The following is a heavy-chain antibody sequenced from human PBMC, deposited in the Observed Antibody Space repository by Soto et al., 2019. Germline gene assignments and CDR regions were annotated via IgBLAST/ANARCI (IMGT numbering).Heavy chain of an antibody. V-gene: IGHV6-1*01. J-gene: IGHJ6*02. CDR2: TYYRSKWYN. D-gene: IGHD3-10*01. Sequence: PSQTLSLTCVISGDSVSSNSAAWNWIRQSPSRGLEWLGRTYYRSKWYNDYAVSVKSRITINLDTSKNQFSLQLNSVTPEDTAVYYCARFYYGSGSLDYYYYGMDVWGQGTTVTVSS. CDR3: ARFYYGSGSLDYYYYGMDV. CDR1: GDSVSSNSAA.